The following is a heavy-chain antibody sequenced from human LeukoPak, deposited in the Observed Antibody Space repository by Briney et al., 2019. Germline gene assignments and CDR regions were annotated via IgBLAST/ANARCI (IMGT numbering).Heavy chain of an antibody. CDR3: ARDYHTMVRGVIIRPPDY. V-gene: IGHV1-18*01. J-gene: IGHJ4*02. Sequence: ASVKVSCKASGYTFTSYGISWVRQAPGQGFEWMGWISAYNGNTNYAQKLQGRVTMTTDTSTSTAYMELRSLRSDDTAVYYCARDYHTMVRGVIIRPPDYWGQGTLVTVSS. CDR1: GYTFTSYG. CDR2: ISAYNGNT. D-gene: IGHD3-10*01.